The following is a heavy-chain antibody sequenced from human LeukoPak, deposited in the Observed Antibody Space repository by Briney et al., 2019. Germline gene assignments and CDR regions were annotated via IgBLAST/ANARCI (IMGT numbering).Heavy chain of an antibody. V-gene: IGHV4-59*01. D-gene: IGHD3-10*01. CDR3: ARGGSGSPDDAFDI. Sequence: SETLSLTCTVSAGSISSYFWSWIRQPPGKGLEWIGYIYYSGSTNYNPSLKSRVTISVDTSKNQFSLKLSSVTAADTAVYYCARGGSGSPDDAFDIWGQGTMVTVSS. CDR2: IYYSGST. J-gene: IGHJ3*02. CDR1: AGSISSYF.